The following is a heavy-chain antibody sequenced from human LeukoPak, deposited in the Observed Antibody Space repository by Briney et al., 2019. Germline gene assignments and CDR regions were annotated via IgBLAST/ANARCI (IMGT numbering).Heavy chain of an antibody. V-gene: IGHV1-69*05. J-gene: IGHJ4*02. Sequence: ASMKVSCKASGGTFSSYAISWVRQAPGQGLEWMGRIIPIFGTANYAQKFQGRVTITTDESTSTAYMELSSLRSEDTAVYYCARLAGTTFELKTIDYWGQGTLVTVSS. CDR1: GGTFSSYA. CDR3: ARLAGTTFELKTIDY. CDR2: IIPIFGTA. D-gene: IGHD1-7*01.